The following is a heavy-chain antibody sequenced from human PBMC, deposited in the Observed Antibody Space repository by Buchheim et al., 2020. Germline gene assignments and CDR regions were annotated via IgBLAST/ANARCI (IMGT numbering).Heavy chain of an antibody. CDR3: ARGDCSNTSCRLSDY. Sequence: QVQLVESGGGVVQPGRSLRLSCAASGFTFSSYAMHWVRQAPGKGLEWVAVISYDGSNTYYADSVKGRFTISRDNSKNTLYLQMNSLRAEDTAVYYCARGDCSNTSCRLSDYWSQGTL. J-gene: IGHJ4*02. CDR2: ISYDGSNT. D-gene: IGHD2-2*01. V-gene: IGHV3-30*04. CDR1: GFTFSSYA.